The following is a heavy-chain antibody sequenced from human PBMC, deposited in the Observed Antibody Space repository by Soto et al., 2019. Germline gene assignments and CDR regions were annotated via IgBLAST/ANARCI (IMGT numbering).Heavy chain of an antibody. CDR3: AKDTGDYSNRNWFDP. Sequence: PGGSLRLSCAASGFTFSSYGMHWVRQAPGKGLEWVAVISYDGSNKYYADSVKGRFTISRDNSKNTLYLQMNSLRAEDTAVYYCAKDTGDYSNRNWFDPWGQGTLVTVSS. CDR1: GFTFSSYG. V-gene: IGHV3-30*18. D-gene: IGHD4-17*01. J-gene: IGHJ5*02. CDR2: ISYDGSNK.